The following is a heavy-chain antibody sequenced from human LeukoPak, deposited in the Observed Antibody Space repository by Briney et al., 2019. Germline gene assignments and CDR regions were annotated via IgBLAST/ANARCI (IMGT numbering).Heavy chain of an antibody. CDR2: IYYTGNT. CDR3: ARLQYCSGTSCYWFDP. CDR1: DGSISSTSDY. V-gene: IGHV4-39*07. D-gene: IGHD2-2*01. Sequence: PSETLSLTCIVSDGSISSTSDYWGWIRQPPGTGLEWIGSIYYTGNTYYNPSLKSRVTISVDTSKNQFSLRLSSVTAADTAVYYCARLQYCSGTSCYWFDPWGQGTLVTVSS. J-gene: IGHJ5*02.